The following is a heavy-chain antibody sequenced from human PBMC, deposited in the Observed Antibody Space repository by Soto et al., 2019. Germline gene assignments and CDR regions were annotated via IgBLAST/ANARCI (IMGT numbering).Heavy chain of an antibody. Sequence: GASVKVCWEACGGSFRSYTMSWVRQAPGQGLEWMGRIIPILGIANYAQKFQGRVTITADKSTSTAYMELSSLRSEDTAVYYCARRFGESHDAFDIWGQGTMVTVSS. CDR2: IIPILGIA. V-gene: IGHV1-69*02. D-gene: IGHD3-10*01. J-gene: IGHJ3*02. CDR3: ARRFGESHDAFDI. CDR1: GGSFRSYT.